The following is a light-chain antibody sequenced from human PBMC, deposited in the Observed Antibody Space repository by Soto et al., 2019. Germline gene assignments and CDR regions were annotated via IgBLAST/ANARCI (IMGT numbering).Light chain of an antibody. J-gene: IGKJ3*01. CDR3: QHYGYFPSS. CDR2: GAS. CDR1: QDITNY. Sequence: DIQMTQSPSSLSASVGDRVTITCQASQDITNYLSWYQQKPGKAPKLLIYGASNLQTGGPSRFSVGGPVTDFTLTITGLQTEDIATSYCQHYGYFPSSFGPGTKVEI. V-gene: IGKV1-33*01.